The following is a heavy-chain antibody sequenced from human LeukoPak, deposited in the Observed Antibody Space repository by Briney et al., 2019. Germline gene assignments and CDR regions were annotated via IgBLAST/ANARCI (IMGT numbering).Heavy chain of an antibody. CDR2: IIPIFGTA. J-gene: IGHJ4*02. V-gene: IGHV1-69*13. D-gene: IGHD6-6*01. CDR1: GGTFSSYA. CDR3: AKWKYSNSGIDDY. Sequence: GASVKVSCKASGGTFSSYAISWVRQAPGQGLEWMGGIIPIFGTANYAQKFQGRVTITADESTSTAYMELSSLRAEDTAVYYCAKWKYSNSGIDDYWGQGTLVTVSS.